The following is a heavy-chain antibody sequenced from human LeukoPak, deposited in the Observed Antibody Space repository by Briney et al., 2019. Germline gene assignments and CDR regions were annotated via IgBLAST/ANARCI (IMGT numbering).Heavy chain of an antibody. CDR2: MNPNSGNT. CDR1: GYTFTSYD. J-gene: IGHJ6*02. Sequence: ASVKVSCKASGYTFTSYDINWVRQTTGQGLEWMGWMNPNSGNTGYAQKFQGRVTTTRTTSMTTAYMELNSLRSEDTAVYYCAKDKGWGYSTYDFYGMDVWGQGTTVTVSS. V-gene: IGHV1-8*01. CDR3: AKDKGWGYSTYDFYGMDV. D-gene: IGHD1-26*01.